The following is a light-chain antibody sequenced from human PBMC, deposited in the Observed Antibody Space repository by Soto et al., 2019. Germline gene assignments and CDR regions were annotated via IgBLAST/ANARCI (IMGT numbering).Light chain of an antibody. CDR3: QQYNSLPWT. Sequence: DIQMTQSPSTLSASVGDRVTITCRASQSIINWLGWYQQKPGKAPKLLIYKASSLESGVPPRFSGSGSGTDFTLTINRLQPDDFATYYCQQYNSLPWTFGQGTKVDIK. J-gene: IGKJ1*01. CDR1: QSIINW. CDR2: KAS. V-gene: IGKV1-5*03.